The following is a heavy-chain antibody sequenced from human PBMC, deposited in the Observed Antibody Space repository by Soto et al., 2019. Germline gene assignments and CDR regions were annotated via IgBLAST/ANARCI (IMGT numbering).Heavy chain of an antibody. D-gene: IGHD3-10*01. J-gene: IGHJ4*02. CDR3: AHKGSGSRAIDY. CDR1: GFSLSTSGVG. Sequence: QITLKESGPTLVKPTQTLTLTCTFSGFSLSTSGVGVGWIRQPPGKALEWLAVIYWDDSKTYSPSLKSRHTITKDTSRDQVVLTMTNMDPVDTATYYCAHKGSGSRAIDYWGQGALVTVSS. V-gene: IGHV2-5*02. CDR2: IYWDDSK.